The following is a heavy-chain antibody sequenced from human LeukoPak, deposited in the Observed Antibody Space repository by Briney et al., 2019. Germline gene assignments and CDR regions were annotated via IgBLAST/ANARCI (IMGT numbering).Heavy chain of an antibody. Sequence: GGSLRLSCAVSGFTFSRYDMSWVRQAPGKGLEWVSAGGTDDGTTYADSVKGRFTISRDNSKNTLYLQMNSLRVEDTATYYCAKALNYWYFDLWGRGSLVTVSS. V-gene: IGHV3-23*01. CDR1: GFTFSRYD. CDR2: GGTDDGTT. CDR3: AKALNYWYFDL. J-gene: IGHJ2*01.